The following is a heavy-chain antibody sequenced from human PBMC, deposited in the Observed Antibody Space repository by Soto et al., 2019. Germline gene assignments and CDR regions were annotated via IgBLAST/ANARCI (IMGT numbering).Heavy chain of an antibody. Sequence: QVQLQESGPGLVKPSQTLSLTCTVSGGSISSGDYYWSWIRQPPGKGLEWIGYIYYSGSTYYNPALKSRVTISVATSKTQFSLKLSSVTAADTAVYYCARAISEYANWFDPWGQGTLVTVSS. V-gene: IGHV4-30-4*01. CDR1: GGSISSGDYY. CDR3: ARAISEYANWFDP. CDR2: IYYSGST. D-gene: IGHD3-3*02. J-gene: IGHJ5*02.